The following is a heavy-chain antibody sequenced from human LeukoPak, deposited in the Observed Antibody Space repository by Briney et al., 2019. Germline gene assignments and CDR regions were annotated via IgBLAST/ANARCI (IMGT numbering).Heavy chain of an antibody. CDR3: ARAVDRAVAGGY. Sequence: GGSLRLSCAASGFTFSSYAMHWVRQAPGKGLEWVAVISYDGSNKYYADSVKGRFTISRDNPKNTLYLQMKSLRAEDTAVYYCARAVDRAVAGGYWGQGTLVTVSS. D-gene: IGHD6-19*01. CDR1: GFTFSSYA. V-gene: IGHV3-30-3*01. J-gene: IGHJ4*02. CDR2: ISYDGSNK.